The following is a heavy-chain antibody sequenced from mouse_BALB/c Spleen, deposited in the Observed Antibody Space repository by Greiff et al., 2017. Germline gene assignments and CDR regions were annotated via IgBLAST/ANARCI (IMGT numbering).Heavy chain of an antibody. CDR3: AKIYYGYPYAMDY. V-gene: IGHV5-17*02. Sequence: EVKVEESGGGLVQPGGSRKLSCAASGFTFSSFGMHWVRQAPEKGLEWVAYISSGSSTIYYADTVKGRFTISRDNPKNTLFLQMTSLRSEDTAMYYCAKIYYGYPYAMDYWGQGTSVTVSS. CDR1: GFTFSSFG. CDR2: ISSGSSTI. D-gene: IGHD1-2*01. J-gene: IGHJ4*01.